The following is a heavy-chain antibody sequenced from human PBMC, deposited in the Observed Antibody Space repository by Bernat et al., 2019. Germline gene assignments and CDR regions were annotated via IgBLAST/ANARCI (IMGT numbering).Heavy chain of an antibody. CDR2: VTYDGSHK. D-gene: IGHD6-19*01. J-gene: IGHJ6*03. CDR1: GFTFSNSA. V-gene: IGHV3-30*01. CDR3: ARDGRAYSSAWGYYYYYYMDV. Sequence: QVQLVESGGGVVQPGRSLRLSCAASGFTFSNSALHWVRQAPGKGLEWVAVVTYDGSHKYYPDSVKGRFTISRDKSKNTLYLQMDSLRAEDTAVYYCARDGRAYSSAWGYYYYYYMDVWGKGTTVTVSS.